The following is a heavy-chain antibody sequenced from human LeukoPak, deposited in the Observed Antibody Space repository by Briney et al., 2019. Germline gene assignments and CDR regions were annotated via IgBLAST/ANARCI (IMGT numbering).Heavy chain of an antibody. V-gene: IGHV3-23*01. CDR2: ISGSGGST. CDR3: AKDPRRRVIAYFDY. J-gene: IGHJ4*02. D-gene: IGHD3-16*02. Sequence: GGSLRLSSAASGSTFSSYSMSWVRQAPGKGLEWVSSISGSGGSTYYADSVKGRLTISRDNSKNTLYLQMNSLRAEDTAVYYCAKDPRRRVIAYFDYWGQGTLVTVSS. CDR1: GSTFSSYS.